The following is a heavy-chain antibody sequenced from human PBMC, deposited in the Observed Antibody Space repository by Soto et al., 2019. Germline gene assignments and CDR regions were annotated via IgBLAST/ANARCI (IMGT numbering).Heavy chain of an antibody. D-gene: IGHD6-6*01. CDR3: ASSTDSSSDSYYYYYYMDV. V-gene: IGHV1-69*02. CDR1: GGTFSSYT. Sequence: GASVKVSCKSSGGTFSSYTISWVRQAPGQGLEWMGRIIPILGIANYAQKFQGRVTITADKSTSTAYMELSSLRSEDTAVYYCASSTDSSSDSYYYYYYMDVWGKGTTVTVSS. J-gene: IGHJ6*03. CDR2: IIPILGIA.